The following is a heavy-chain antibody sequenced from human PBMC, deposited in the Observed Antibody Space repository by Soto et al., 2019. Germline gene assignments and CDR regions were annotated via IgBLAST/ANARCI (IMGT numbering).Heavy chain of an antibody. CDR2: IIPIFGTA. V-gene: IGHV1-69*13. CDR1: GGTFSSYA. CDR3: ARVDGSPSVTYTYYYYYYGMDV. D-gene: IGHD4-17*01. Sequence: ASVKVSCKASGGTFSSYAISWLRQAPGQGLEWMGGIIPIFGTANYAQKFQGRVTITADESTSTAYMELSSLRSEDTAVYYCARVDGSPSVTYTYYYYYYGMDVWGQGTTVTVSS. J-gene: IGHJ6*02.